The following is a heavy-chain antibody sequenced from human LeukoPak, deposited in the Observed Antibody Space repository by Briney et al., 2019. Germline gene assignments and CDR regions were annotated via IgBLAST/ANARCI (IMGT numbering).Heavy chain of an antibody. CDR2: ISGSGGST. V-gene: IGHV3-23*01. CDR3: AKDAIGGSYSPPAYSFDY. CDR1: GFTFSSYA. D-gene: IGHD1-26*01. Sequence: GGSLRLSCAASGFTFSSYAMSWVRQAPGKGLEWVSAISGSGGSTYYADSVKGRFTISRDNSKNTLYLQMNSLRAEDTAVYYCAKDAIGGSYSPPAYSFDYWGQGTLVTVSS. J-gene: IGHJ4*02.